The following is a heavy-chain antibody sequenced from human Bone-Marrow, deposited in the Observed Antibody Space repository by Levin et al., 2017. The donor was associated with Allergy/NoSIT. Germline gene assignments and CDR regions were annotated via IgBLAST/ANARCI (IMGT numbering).Heavy chain of an antibody. CDR2: ISSNGGST. Sequence: PGESLKISCAASGFTFSSYAMHWVRQAPGKGLEYVSAISSNGGSTYYANSVKGRFTISRDNSKNTLYLQMGSLRAEDMAVYYCARDGDGYYTFDYWGQGTLVTVSS. J-gene: IGHJ4*02. D-gene: IGHD3-3*01. CDR1: GFTFSSYA. CDR3: ARDGDGYYTFDY. V-gene: IGHV3-64*01.